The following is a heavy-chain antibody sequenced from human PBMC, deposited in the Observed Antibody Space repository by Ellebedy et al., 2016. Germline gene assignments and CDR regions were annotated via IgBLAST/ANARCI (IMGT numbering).Heavy chain of an antibody. CDR1: GFTLSSYG. D-gene: IGHD6-13*01. Sequence: GESLKISCAASGFTLSSYGMHWVRQAPGKGLVWVSRIYSDGSTTNYADSVKGRFTMSRDNAKNTLYLQMSSLRAEDTAVYYCVRGSNNWYNGFDIWGQGTKVIVSS. CDR2: IYSDGSTT. CDR3: VRGSNNWYNGFDI. V-gene: IGHV3-74*01. J-gene: IGHJ3*02.